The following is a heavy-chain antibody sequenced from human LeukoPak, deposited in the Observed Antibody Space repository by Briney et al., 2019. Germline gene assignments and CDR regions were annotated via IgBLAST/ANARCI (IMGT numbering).Heavy chain of an antibody. V-gene: IGHV1-24*01. CDR1: GYTLTELS. D-gene: IGHD3-3*01. Sequence: ASVKVSCKVSGYTLTELSMHWVRQAPGKGLEWMGGFDPEDGETIYAQKFQGRVTMTEDTSTDTAYMELSSLRSEDTAVYYCARDGRVGYDFWSGSIDYWGQGTLVTVSS. CDR2: FDPEDGET. J-gene: IGHJ4*02. CDR3: ARDGRVGYDFWSGSIDY.